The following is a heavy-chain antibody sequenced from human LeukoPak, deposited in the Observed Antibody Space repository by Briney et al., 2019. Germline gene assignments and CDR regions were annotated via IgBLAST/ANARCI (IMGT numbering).Heavy chain of an antibody. CDR1: GFTFSTYS. V-gene: IGHV3-64*01. D-gene: IGHD3-22*01. Sequence: GGSLRLSCAASGFTFSTYSMHWVRQAPGKGLEYISVISRDGDITSHANSVKGRFTVSRDNSKNTLYLQMGSLRPEDMAVYYCARGDVSGYYGLDFWGQGTLVIVSS. J-gene: IGHJ4*02. CDR3: ARGDVSGYYGLDF. CDR2: ISRDGDIT.